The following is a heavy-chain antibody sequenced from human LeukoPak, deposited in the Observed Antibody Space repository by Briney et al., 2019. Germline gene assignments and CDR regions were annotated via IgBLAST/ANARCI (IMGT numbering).Heavy chain of an antibody. J-gene: IGHJ4*02. CDR2: IRYDGRIK. Sequence: GGSLRLSCAASGFTFSNYGIHWVRQAPGKGLEWVAFIRYDGRIKYFADSVKGRFTISRDNSKNTLYLQMNSLRAEDTAVYYCARGISLAARPLGPFDYWGQGTLVTVSS. V-gene: IGHV3-30*02. CDR3: ARGISLAARPLGPFDY. CDR1: GFTFSNYG. D-gene: IGHD6-6*01.